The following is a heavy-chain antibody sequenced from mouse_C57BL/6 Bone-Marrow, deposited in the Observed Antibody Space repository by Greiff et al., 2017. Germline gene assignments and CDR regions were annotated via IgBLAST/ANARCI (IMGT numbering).Heavy chain of an antibody. J-gene: IGHJ4*01. CDR3: ARHDYDGDYYAMDY. CDR1: GYTFTSYW. D-gene: IGHD2-4*01. CDR2: IDPSDSYT. Sequence: QVQLQQPGAELVKPGASVKLSCKASGYTFTSYWMQWVKQRPGQGLEWIGEIDPSDSYTNYNQKFKGQATLTVDTSSSTAYMQLSSLTSEDSAVYYCARHDYDGDYYAMDYWGQGTSVTVSS. V-gene: IGHV1-50*01.